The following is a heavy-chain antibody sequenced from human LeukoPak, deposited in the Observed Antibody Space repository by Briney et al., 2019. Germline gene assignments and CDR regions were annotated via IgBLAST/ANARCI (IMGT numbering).Heavy chain of an antibody. V-gene: IGHV1-8*01. CDR1: GYTFITYD. J-gene: IGHJ6*02. D-gene: IGHD2-2*01. Sequence: ASVKVSCKASGYTFITYDINWVRQATGQGLEWMGWMSPNSGNTGYAQKFQGRVTMTRNTSISTAYMELSSLRSEDTAVYYCARNIVVVPAAIRYYYYYGMDVWGQGTTVTVSS. CDR3: ARNIVVVPAAIRYYYYYGMDV. CDR2: MSPNSGNT.